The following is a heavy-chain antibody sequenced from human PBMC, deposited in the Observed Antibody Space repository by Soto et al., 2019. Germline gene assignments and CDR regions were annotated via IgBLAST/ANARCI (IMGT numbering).Heavy chain of an antibody. CDR1: GGSISSGDYY. V-gene: IGHV4-30-4*01. D-gene: IGHD2-2*01. Sequence: PSETLSLTCTVSGGSISSGDYYWSWIRQPPGKGLEWIGYIYYSGSTYYNPSLKSRVTISVDTSKNQFSLKLSSVTAADTAVYYCARAIVLVPAASGWFDPWGQGTLVTVSS. CDR2: IYYSGST. CDR3: ARAIVLVPAASGWFDP. J-gene: IGHJ5*02.